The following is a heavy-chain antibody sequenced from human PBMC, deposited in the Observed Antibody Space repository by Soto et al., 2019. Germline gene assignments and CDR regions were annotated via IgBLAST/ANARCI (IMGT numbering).Heavy chain of an antibody. CDR2: IYYSGST. J-gene: IGHJ6*02. V-gene: IGHV4-59*01. D-gene: IGHD3-3*01. CDR3: ARVNFSSYYYYGMDV. CDR1: GGSISSYY. Sequence: SETLSLTCTVSGGSISSYYWSWTRQPPGKGLEWIGYIYYSGSTNYNPSPKSRVTISVDTSKNQFSLKLSSVTAADTAVYYCARVNFSSYYYYGMDVWGQGTTVTVSS.